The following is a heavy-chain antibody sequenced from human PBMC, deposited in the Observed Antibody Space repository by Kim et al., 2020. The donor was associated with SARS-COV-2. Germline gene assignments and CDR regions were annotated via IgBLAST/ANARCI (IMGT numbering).Heavy chain of an antibody. V-gene: IGHV3-30*04. Sequence: GGSLRLSCAASGFTFSSYAMHWVRQAPGKGLEWVAVISYDGSNKYYADSVKGRFTISRDNSKNTLYLQMNSLRAEDTAVYYCAREKRMDGTLWLVELYY. CDR3: AREKRMDGTLWLVELYY. J-gene: IGHJ6*01. CDR1: GFTFSSYA. D-gene: IGHD3-10*01. CDR2: ISYDGSNK.